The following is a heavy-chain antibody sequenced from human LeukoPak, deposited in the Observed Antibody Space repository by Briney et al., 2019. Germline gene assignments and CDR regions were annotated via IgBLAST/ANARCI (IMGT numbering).Heavy chain of an antibody. CDR1: GGSFSGYY. Sequence: SETLSLTCAVYGGSFSGYYWSWIRQPPGKGLEWIGEINHSGSTNYNPSLKSRVTISVDTSKNQFSLKLSSVTAADTAVYYCARVFPLIVLRSTAWFDPWGQGTLVTVPS. CDR2: INHSGST. CDR3: ARVFPLIVLRSTAWFDP. D-gene: IGHD2-8*01. J-gene: IGHJ5*02. V-gene: IGHV4-34*01.